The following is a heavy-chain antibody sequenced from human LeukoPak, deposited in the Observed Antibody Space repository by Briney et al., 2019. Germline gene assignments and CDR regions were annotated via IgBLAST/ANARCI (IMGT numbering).Heavy chain of an antibody. D-gene: IGHD5-12*01. V-gene: IGHV4-39*07. CDR2: IYYSGST. CDR3: ARDPRWLRIFDY. J-gene: IGHJ4*02. CDR1: GGSISSSSYY. Sequence: SETLSLTCTVSGGSISSSSYYWGWIRQPPGKGLEWIGSIYYSGSTNYNPSLKSRVTTSVDTSKNQFSLKLSSVTAADTAVYYCARDPRWLRIFDYWGQGTLVTVSS.